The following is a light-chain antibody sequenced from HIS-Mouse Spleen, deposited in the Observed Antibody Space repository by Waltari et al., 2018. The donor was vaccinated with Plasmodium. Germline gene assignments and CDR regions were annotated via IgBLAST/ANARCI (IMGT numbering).Light chain of an antibody. CDR2: AAS. V-gene: IGKV1-8*01. CDR1: QGISSY. Sequence: AIRMTQSPSSFSASTGDRVTITCRASQGISSYLDWYQQKPGKAPKLLIYAASTLQSGVPSRFSGSGSGTDFTLTSSCLQSEDFATYYCQQYYSYPFTFGPGTKVDIK. CDR3: QQYYSYPFT. J-gene: IGKJ3*01.